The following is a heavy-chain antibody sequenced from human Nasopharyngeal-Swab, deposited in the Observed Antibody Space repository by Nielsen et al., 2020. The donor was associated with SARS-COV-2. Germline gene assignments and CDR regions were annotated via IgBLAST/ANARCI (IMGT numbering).Heavy chain of an antibody. V-gene: IGHV3-23*01. J-gene: IGHJ4*02. CDR3: AKANTRDFDY. CDR1: GFTFNSFA. Sequence: GESLKISCAASGFTFNSFAMSWVRQAPGKGLEWVSGISGGGDSTHYADSVKGRFTISRDNSRKTLYLQMNSLRAEDTAICHCAKANTRDFDYWGQGTLVTVSS. CDR2: ISGGGDST.